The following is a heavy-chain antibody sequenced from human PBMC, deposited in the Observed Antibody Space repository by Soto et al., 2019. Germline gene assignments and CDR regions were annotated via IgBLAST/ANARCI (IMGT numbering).Heavy chain of an antibody. V-gene: IGHV1-69*02. CDR1: GGTFSSYT. CDR3: ASRVRGFIKYGYFYY. J-gene: IGHJ4*02. D-gene: IGHD3-10*01. CDR2: IIPILGIA. Sequence: QVQLVQSGAEVKKPGSSVKVSCKASGGTFSSYTISWVRQAPGQGLEWMGRIIPILGIANYAQKFQGRVTITADKSTSTAYIELRSLRSEDTAVYYCASRVRGFIKYGYFYYWGQGTLVTASS.